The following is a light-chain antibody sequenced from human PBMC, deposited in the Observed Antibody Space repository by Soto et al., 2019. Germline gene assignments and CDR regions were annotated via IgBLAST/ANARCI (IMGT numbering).Light chain of an antibody. Sequence: AIKMTQSPPSLSASVGDRVTMTCRASQGIRNDLAWYQQKPGKAPKLLIYEASSRQSGVPSRFSGSGSDTDFTLTISGLQPEDFATYYCLQDFNYPFTFGPGTKVHI. CDR2: EAS. V-gene: IGKV1-6*01. CDR1: QGIRND. CDR3: LQDFNYPFT. J-gene: IGKJ3*01.